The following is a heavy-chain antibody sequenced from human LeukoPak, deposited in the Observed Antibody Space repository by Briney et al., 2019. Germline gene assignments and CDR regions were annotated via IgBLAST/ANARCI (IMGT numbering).Heavy chain of an antibody. V-gene: IGHV4-31*03. CDR2: IYYSGST. J-gene: IGHJ1*01. CDR1: GGSISRGGYY. CDR3: ASSVDYYDSSGYYALEH. D-gene: IGHD3-22*01. Sequence: PSETLSLTCTVSGGSISRGGYYWSWIRQHPGKGLEWIGYIYYSGSTYYNPSLKSRVTISVDTSKNQFSLKLSSVTAADTAVYYCASSVDYYDSSGYYALEHWGQGTLVTVSS.